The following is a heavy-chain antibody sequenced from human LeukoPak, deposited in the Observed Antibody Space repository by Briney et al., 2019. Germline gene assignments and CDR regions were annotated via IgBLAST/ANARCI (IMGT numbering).Heavy chain of an antibody. CDR2: ISAYNGNT. V-gene: IGHV1-18*01. J-gene: IGHJ6*02. D-gene: IGHD3-9*01. CDR3: ARDLPFDILTGGPPYYYYGMDV. Sequence: ASVKVSCKASGYTFTSYGISWVRQAPGQGLEWMGWISAYNGNTNYAQKLQGRVTMTTDTSTSTAYMELRSLRPDDTAVYYCARDLPFDILTGGPPYYYYGMDVWGQGTTVTVSS. CDR1: GYTFTSYG.